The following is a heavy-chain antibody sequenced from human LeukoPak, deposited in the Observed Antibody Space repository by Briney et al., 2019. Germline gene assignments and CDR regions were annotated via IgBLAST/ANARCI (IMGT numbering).Heavy chain of an antibody. V-gene: IGHV3-7*01. Sequence: GGSLRLSCAASGFAFNTYAMSWVRQAPGKGLEWVANIKQDGSEKYYVDSVKGRFTISRDNAKNSLYLQMSSLRADDMAVYYCATLVATTRFDYWGQGTLVTVSS. J-gene: IGHJ4*02. D-gene: IGHD5-12*01. CDR2: IKQDGSEK. CDR1: GFAFNTYA. CDR3: ATLVATTRFDY.